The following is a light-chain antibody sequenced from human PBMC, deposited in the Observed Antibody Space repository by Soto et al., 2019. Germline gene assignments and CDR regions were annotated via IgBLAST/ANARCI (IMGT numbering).Light chain of an antibody. J-gene: IGLJ1*01. CDR1: SSDVGGYNY. CDR2: EVT. V-gene: IGLV2-8*01. Sequence: QSALTQPPSASGSPGQSVTISCTGTSSDVGGYNYVSWYQQHPGTAPKLMIYEVTKRPSGVPDRFSGSKSGNTASLTVSGLQAEDEADYYCSSYAGTNNFVFGTGTKATVL. CDR3: SSYAGTNNFV.